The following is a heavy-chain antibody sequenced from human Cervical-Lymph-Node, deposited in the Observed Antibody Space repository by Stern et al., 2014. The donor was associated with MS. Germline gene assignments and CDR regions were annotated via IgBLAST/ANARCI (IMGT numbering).Heavy chain of an antibody. J-gene: IGHJ6*02. D-gene: IGHD6-19*01. Sequence: QAQLVPSGAEVKKPGSSVKVSCKASGYTFTSYYMHWVRPAPGQGLEWMGIINPSGGSTSYAQKFQGRVTMTRDTSTSTVYMELSSLRSDDTAVYYCAREVAGHRLGMMDVWGQGTTVTVSS. CDR3: AREVAGHRLGMMDV. CDR2: INPSGGST. CDR1: GYTFTSYY. V-gene: IGHV1-46*01.